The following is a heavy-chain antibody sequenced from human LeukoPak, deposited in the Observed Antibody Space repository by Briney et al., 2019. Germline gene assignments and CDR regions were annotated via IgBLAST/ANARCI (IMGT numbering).Heavy chain of an antibody. CDR3: ARGLWFGEVYFDY. CDR1: GGSFSGYC. J-gene: IGHJ4*02. Sequence: SETLSLTCAVYGGSFSGYCWSWIRQPPGKGLEWIGEINHSGSTNYNPSLKSRVTISVDTSKNQFSLKLSSVTAADTAVYYCARGLWFGEVYFDYWGQGTLVTVSS. D-gene: IGHD3-10*01. V-gene: IGHV4-34*01. CDR2: INHSGST.